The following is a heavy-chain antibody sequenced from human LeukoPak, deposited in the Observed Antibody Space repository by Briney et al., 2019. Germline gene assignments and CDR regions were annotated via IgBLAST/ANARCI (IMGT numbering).Heavy chain of an antibody. J-gene: IGHJ4*02. CDR2: INPSGGST. CDR3: ARPKQWLVGDYFDY. D-gene: IGHD6-19*01. Sequence: ASVKVSCKASGYTFTSYYMHWVRQAPGQGLEWMGIINPSGGSTSYAQKFQGRVTMTRDTSISTAYMELSRLRSDDTAVYYCARPKQWLVGDYFDYWGQGTLVTVSS. V-gene: IGHV1-46*01. CDR1: GYTFTSYY.